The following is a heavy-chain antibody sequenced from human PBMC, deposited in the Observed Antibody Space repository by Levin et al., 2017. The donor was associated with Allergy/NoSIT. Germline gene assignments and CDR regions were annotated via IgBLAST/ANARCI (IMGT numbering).Heavy chain of an antibody. CDR2: VKQDGSEK. V-gene: IGHV3-7*01. D-gene: IGHD1-26*01. Sequence: PGGSLRLSCAASGFNFSYYWMSWVRQAPGKGLEWVANVKQDGSEKHYVDSVKGRFTISRDNGKNSLYLQMNSLRAEDTAVYYCARDGSGSYYGYWGQGTLVTVSS. CDR1: GFNFSYYW. J-gene: IGHJ4*02. CDR3: ARDGSGSYYGY.